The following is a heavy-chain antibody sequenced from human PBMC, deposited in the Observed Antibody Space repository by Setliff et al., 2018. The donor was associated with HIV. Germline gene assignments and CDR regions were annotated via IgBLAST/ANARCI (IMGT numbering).Heavy chain of an antibody. CDR1: GGSISSGRHY. CDR2: IYTSGRT. Sequence: SETLSLTCTVSGGSISSGRHYWSWIRQPAGKGLEWIWLIYTSGRTNYNPSLKSRVTISVDRSKNQFSLNLSSVTAADTALYYCASLFHDTSAPWLYYFDYWGQGTLVTVSS. D-gene: IGHD3-22*01. V-gene: IGHV4-61*02. J-gene: IGHJ4*02. CDR3: ASLFHDTSAPWLYYFDY.